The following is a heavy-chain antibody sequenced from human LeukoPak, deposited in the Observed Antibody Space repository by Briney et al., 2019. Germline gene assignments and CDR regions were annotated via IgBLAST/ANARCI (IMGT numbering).Heavy chain of an antibody. V-gene: IGHV3-20*04. Sequence: GGSLRLSCAASGFTLSSYSLNWVRQAPGKGLEWVSGINWNGGSTGYADSVKGRFTISRDNAKNSLYLQMNSLRAEDTALYYCARDSGVVGALRYWGQGTLVTVSS. D-gene: IGHD1-26*01. CDR1: GFTLSSYS. CDR3: ARDSGVVGALRY. J-gene: IGHJ4*02. CDR2: INWNGGST.